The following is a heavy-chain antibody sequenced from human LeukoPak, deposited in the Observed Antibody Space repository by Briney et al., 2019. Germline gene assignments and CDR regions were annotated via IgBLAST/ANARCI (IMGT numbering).Heavy chain of an antibody. CDR1: GFTFSSFG. D-gene: IGHD2/OR15-2a*01. CDR3: AREGPRGNSQFDY. CDR2: IWYDGSNK. J-gene: IGHJ4*02. Sequence: PGGSLRLSCAASGFTFSSFGMHWVRQAPGKGLEWVALIWYDGSNKYYADSVKGRLTISRDNSKNTLYLQMNSLRAEDTAVYYCAREGPRGNSQFDYWGQGTLVTVSP. V-gene: IGHV3-33*01.